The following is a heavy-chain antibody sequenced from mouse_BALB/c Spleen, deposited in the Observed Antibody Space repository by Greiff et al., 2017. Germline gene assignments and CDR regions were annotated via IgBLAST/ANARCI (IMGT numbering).Heavy chain of an antibody. J-gene: IGHJ3*01. Sequence: QVQLKQSGPGLVQPSQSLSITCTVSGFSLTSYGVHWVRQSPGKGLEWLGVIWSGGSTDYNAAFISRLSISKDNSKSQVFFKMNSLQADDTAIYYCNYGSSGRFAYWGQGTLVTVSA. CDR1: GFSLTSYG. D-gene: IGHD1-1*01. V-gene: IGHV2-4-1*01. CDR3: NYGSSGRFAY. CDR2: IWSGGST.